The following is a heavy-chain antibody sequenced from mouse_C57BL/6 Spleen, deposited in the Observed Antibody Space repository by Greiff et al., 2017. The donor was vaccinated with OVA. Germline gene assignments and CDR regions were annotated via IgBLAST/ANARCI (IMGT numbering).Heavy chain of an antibody. CDR3: ARGTAQATLYAMDY. D-gene: IGHD3-1*01. CDR2: INPNYGTT. J-gene: IGHJ4*01. Sequence: LVESGPELVKPGASVKISCKASGYSFTDYNMNWVKQSNGKSLEWIGVINPNYGTTSYNQKFKGKATLTVDQSSSTAYMQLNSLTSEDSAVYYCARGTAQATLYAMDYWGQGTSVTVSS. CDR1: GYSFTDYN. V-gene: IGHV1-39*01.